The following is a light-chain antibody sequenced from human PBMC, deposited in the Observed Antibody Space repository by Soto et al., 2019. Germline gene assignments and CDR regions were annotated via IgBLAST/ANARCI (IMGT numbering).Light chain of an antibody. Sequence: EIVLTQSPDTLSLSPGETATLSCRASQSISTKLGWYQQKSGQAPRLLIYDAFNRATGIPDRFSGSGSGTDFTLTISRLEPEDFAVYYCLQYGTSPYTVGQGSKLEIK. J-gene: IGKJ2*01. CDR3: LQYGTSPYT. V-gene: IGKV3-20*01. CDR2: DAF. CDR1: QSISTK.